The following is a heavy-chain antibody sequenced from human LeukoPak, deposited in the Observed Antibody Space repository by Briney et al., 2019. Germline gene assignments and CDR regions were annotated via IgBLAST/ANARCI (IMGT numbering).Heavy chain of an antibody. V-gene: IGHV3-73*01. CDR1: GFTFSGSA. D-gene: IGHD3-3*01. CDR3: TRPGYDFWSGYYDLGY. CDR2: IRSKANSYAT. J-gene: IGHJ4*02. Sequence: GGSLKLSCAASGFTFSGSAMHWVRQASGKGLEWVGRIRSKANSYATAYAASVKGRFTISRDDSKNTAYLQMNSLKTEDTAVYYCTRPGYDFWSGYYDLGYWGQGTLSPSPQ.